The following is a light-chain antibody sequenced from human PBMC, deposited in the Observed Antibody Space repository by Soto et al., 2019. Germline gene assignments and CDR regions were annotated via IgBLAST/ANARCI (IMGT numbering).Light chain of an antibody. CDR2: GAS. CDR1: QSISSSY. J-gene: IGKJ1*01. CDR3: QQYGSSTWT. V-gene: IGKV3-20*01. Sequence: EIVLTQSPGTLSLSPGERATLSCRASQSISSSYLAWYQQKPGQAPRLLIYGASSRATGIPDRFSGSGSGTDVTLTISRLEPEAFAVYYCQQYGSSTWTFGQVTKVDI.